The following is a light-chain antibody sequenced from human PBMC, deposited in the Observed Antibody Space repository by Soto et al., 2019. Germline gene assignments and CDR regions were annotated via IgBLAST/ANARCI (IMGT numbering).Light chain of an antibody. J-gene: IGKJ1*01. CDR3: QQYCSSPRT. CDR2: GAS. V-gene: IGKV3-20*01. Sequence: EIVLTQSPDTLSLSPGERATLSCRANQSVSSNFLAWYQQKPGQAPRLLISGASNRATGIPDRFSGSGSGTDFTLTISRLEPEDFGVYYCQQYCSSPRTFGQGTKVEI. CDR1: QSVSSNF.